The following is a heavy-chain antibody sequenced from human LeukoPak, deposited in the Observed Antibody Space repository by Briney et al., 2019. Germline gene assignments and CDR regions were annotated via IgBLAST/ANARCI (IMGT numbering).Heavy chain of an antibody. D-gene: IGHD2-2*01. V-gene: IGHV1-69*13. CDR1: GGTFSSYA. Sequence: SVKVSCKASGGTFSSYAISWVRQAPGQGLEWMGGIIPIFGTANYAQKFQGRVTITADESTSTAYMELSSLRSEDTAVYYCARRDIVVVPAAIRRKRYYYYGMDVWGQGTTVTVSS. CDR2: IIPIFGTA. CDR3: ARRDIVVVPAAIRRKRYYYYGMDV. J-gene: IGHJ6*02.